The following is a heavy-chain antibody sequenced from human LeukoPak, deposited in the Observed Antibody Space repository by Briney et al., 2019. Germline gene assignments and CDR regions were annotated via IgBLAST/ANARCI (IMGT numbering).Heavy chain of an antibody. CDR2: INSDGSST. CDR3: ARGSNYYDSSGYYLSLVDY. CDR1: GFTFSSYW. J-gene: IGHJ4*02. Sequence: GGSLRLSCAASGFTFSSYWMHWVRQAPGKGLVWVSRINSDGSSTSYADSVKGRFTTSRDNAKNTLYLQMNSLRAEDTAVYYCARGSNYYDSSGYYLSLVDYWGQGTLVTVSS. D-gene: IGHD3-22*01. V-gene: IGHV3-74*01.